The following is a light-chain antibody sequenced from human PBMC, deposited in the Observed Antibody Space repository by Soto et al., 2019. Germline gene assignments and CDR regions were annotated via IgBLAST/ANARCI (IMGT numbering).Light chain of an antibody. Sequence: EIVLTQSPGTLSLSPGDGATLSCRASQSVSSNYLAWYQLKPGQAPRLLIYAASFRATGLPDRFSGSGSGTDFTLTIRRLEPEDFAMYFCHQYGSSPRTFGQGTKVEIK. CDR1: QSVSSNY. J-gene: IGKJ1*01. CDR2: AAS. CDR3: HQYGSSPRT. V-gene: IGKV3-20*01.